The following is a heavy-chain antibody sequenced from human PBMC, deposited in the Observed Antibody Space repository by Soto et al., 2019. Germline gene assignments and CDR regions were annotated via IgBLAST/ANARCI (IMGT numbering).Heavy chain of an antibody. CDR2: VYHTGGN. D-gene: IGHD6-19*01. CDR1: GASVSTPYW. Sequence: QVYLRESGPGLVKPSGTLSLTCAVSGASVSTPYWWTWVRQPPGNDLEWIGDVYHTGGNNYNPSLMSRVTISLDKSKNQFSLDMISVTAADTAIYYCAYSTGWYRLDVWGQGTMVIVSS. V-gene: IGHV4-4*02. CDR3: AYSTGWYRLDV. J-gene: IGHJ3*01.